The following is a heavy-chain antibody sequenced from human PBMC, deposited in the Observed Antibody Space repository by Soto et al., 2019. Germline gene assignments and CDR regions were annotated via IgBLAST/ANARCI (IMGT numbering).Heavy chain of an antibody. V-gene: IGHV4-34*01. Sequence: FDTLSVPCAVFCGSFSGYYWGRIRQPPRKGAGWVGEINHSGSTNYNPSLKSRVTISVDTSKNQFSLKLSSVTAADTAIYYCVRSVILSGGSYKGLIRLHYFDTWGPGTLVTVSS. CDR3: VRSVILSGGSYKGLIRLHYFDT. D-gene: IGHD3-3*01. J-gene: IGHJ4*02. CDR2: INHSGST. CDR1: CGSFSGYY.